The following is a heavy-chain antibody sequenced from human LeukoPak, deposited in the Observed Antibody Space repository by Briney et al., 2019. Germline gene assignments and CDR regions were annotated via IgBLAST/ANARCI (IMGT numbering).Heavy chain of an antibody. Sequence: PSETLSLTCTLSGASFRSGGQYWGWIRQTPGKGLEWIGDIFYNGKTNYNPSLKSRVTISLDTSRSQFSLRLSSVTASDTGVYYCARIFDVWGRGTLVTASS. CDR1: GASFRSGGQY. CDR3: ARIFDV. V-gene: IGHV4-61*08. J-gene: IGHJ4*02. CDR2: IFYNGKT.